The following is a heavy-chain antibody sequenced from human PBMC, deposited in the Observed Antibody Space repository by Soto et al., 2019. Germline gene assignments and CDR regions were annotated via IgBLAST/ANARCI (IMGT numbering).Heavy chain of an antibody. CDR1: GGSFSDYS. CDR3: ARGLFSGDAYSGGWYYFDY. Sequence: QVQLQQWGAGLLKPSETLSLTCAVYGGSFSDYSWTWIRQPPGKALEWIGQIKHSGSANYNPSLRSRVIISIGTPKNQFSLELTSVTAADTAVYYCARGLFSGDAYSGGWYYFDYWGQGTLVTVSS. J-gene: IGHJ4*02. D-gene: IGHD3-10*01. V-gene: IGHV4-34*01. CDR2: IKHSGSA.